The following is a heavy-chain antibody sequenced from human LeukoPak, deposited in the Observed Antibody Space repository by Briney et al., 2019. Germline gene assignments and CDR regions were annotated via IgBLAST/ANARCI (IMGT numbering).Heavy chain of an antibody. J-gene: IGHJ6*02. CDR3: TRQGFSGSYSDPRSYGMDV. CDR1: GFTFSSYA. V-gene: IGHV3-23*01. Sequence: PGGSLRLSCAASGFTFSSYAMSWVRQAPGKGLEWVSAISGSGGSTYYADSVKGRFTISRDNSKNTLYLQMNSLRAEDTAVYYCTRQGFSGSYSDPRSYGMDVWGQGTTVTVSS. D-gene: IGHD1-26*01. CDR2: ISGSGGST.